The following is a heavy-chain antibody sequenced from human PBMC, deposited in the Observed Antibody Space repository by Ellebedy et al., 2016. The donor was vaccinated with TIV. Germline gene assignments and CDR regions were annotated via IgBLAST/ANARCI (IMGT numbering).Heavy chain of an antibody. CDR3: ARWSGGFDI. D-gene: IGHD3-16*01. Sequence: PGGSLRLSCAASGFTFSSYWMGWVRQAPGKGLEFVANIEQNGSDKNYVDSVKGRFTISRDNAENSLYLQMNSLTGEDTDLYYCARWSGGFDIWGRGTLVIVSS. CDR1: GFTFSSYW. V-gene: IGHV3-7*01. J-gene: IGHJ2*01. CDR2: IEQNGSDK.